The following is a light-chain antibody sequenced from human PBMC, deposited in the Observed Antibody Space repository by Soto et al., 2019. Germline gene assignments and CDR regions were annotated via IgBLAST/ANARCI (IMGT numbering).Light chain of an antibody. CDR1: HNDVGHENF. J-gene: IGLJ1*01. CDR3: CSYRSDTPRFYA. Sequence: QSVLAQPASMSGSPGQSITISCTGTHNDVGHENFVSWYQQHPDKVPKLIIYDVTRRASGVSSRFSASKSGNTAYLAISGLQADDEADYYCCSYRSDTPRFYAFGTGTKVTVL. V-gene: IGLV2-14*03. CDR2: DVT.